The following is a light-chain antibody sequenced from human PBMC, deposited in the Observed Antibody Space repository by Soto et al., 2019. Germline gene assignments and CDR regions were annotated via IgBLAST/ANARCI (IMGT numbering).Light chain of an antibody. V-gene: IGKV3-11*01. CDR2: DAS. Sequence: EIVLTQSPATLSLSPGERATLSCRASQRVSSYLAWYQQKPGQTPRLLIYDASNRATGIPARFSGSGSGTDFILTISRLEPEDFAVYFCQQRSSWPRTFGLGTKLEIK. CDR1: QRVSSY. J-gene: IGKJ2*01. CDR3: QQRSSWPRT.